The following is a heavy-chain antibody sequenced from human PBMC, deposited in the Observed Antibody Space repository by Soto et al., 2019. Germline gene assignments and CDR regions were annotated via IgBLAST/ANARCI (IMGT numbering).Heavy chain of an antibody. Sequence: SETLSLTCAVSGYSISSGHYWGWIRQPPGKGLEWIGSIYHSGSTYYNPSLKSRVTISVDTSKNQFSLKLSSVTAADTAVYYCARDFPVVGANYYYGMDVWGQGTTVTVSS. J-gene: IGHJ6*02. D-gene: IGHD1-26*01. CDR1: GYSISSGHY. CDR2: IYHSGST. V-gene: IGHV4-38-2*02. CDR3: ARDFPVVGANYYYGMDV.